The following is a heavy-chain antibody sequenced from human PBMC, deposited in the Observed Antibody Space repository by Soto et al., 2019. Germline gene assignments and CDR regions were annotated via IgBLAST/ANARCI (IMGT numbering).Heavy chain of an antibody. CDR1: GLLFTNFG. CDR2: ISFDGDEK. D-gene: IGHD5-12*01. CDR3: SLYSRYDWGRSPFDF. Sequence: VQLVESGGGVVQPGRSLRLSCAASGLLFTNFGFHWVRQAPGKGLEWVAVISFDGDEKFYADSVKGRFTISKDDTQKTLFLPMHRLITEEPGRYLCSLYSRYDWGRSPFDFWGQGTLVSVSS. V-gene: IGHV3-30*03. J-gene: IGHJ4*02.